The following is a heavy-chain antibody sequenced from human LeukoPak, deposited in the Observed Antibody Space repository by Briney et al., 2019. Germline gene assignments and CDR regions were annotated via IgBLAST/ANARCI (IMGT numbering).Heavy chain of an antibody. D-gene: IGHD3/OR15-3a*01. J-gene: IGHJ6*03. V-gene: IGHV3-30*02. CDR2: IHYDGNNK. Sequence: GGSLRLSCAASGFSFSRSGMHWVRQAPGKGLEWVTFIHYDGNNKYYADSVKGRFTITRDNSKNTVYLQMNSLRAEDTALYYCAKDRSNYYYYMDVWDKGTTVTISS. CDR1: GFSFSRSG. CDR3: AKDRSNYYYYMDV.